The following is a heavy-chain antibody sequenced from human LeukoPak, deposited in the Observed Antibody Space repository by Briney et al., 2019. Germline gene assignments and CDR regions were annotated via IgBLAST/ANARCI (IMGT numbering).Heavy chain of an antibody. CDR3: ANGYSGYDF. V-gene: IGHV3-33*03. CDR2: IWYDGTKE. CDR1: GFTFTNHG. J-gene: IGHJ4*02. D-gene: IGHD5-12*01. Sequence: PGGSLRLSCVASGFTFTNHGLHWVRQAPGKGLEWVAVIWYDGTKEYYADSVKGRFTISRDNAKNSLYLQMNSLRAEDTAVYYCANGYSGYDFWGQGTLVTVSS.